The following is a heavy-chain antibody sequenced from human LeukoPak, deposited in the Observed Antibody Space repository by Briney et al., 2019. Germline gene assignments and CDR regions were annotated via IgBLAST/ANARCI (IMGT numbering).Heavy chain of an antibody. J-gene: IGHJ4*02. CDR3: AQDLMSVDTAMLQGSFES. CDR2: ISGSGGST. D-gene: IGHD5-18*01. V-gene: IGHV3-23*01. CDR1: RVTPRSDA. Sequence: VGALRLSCAPSRVTPRSDAMSWGRQTPRKGLEWVSAISGSGGSTYYADSLKGRFTISRDNSKNTLYLQMNSLRAQDTAVYYCAQDLMSVDTAMLQGSFESWGQGNLVTASS.